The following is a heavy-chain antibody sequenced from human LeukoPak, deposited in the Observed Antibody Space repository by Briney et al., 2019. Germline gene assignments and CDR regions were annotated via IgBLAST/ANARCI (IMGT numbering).Heavy chain of an antibody. J-gene: IGHJ4*02. CDR2: FDPEDGET. D-gene: IGHD3-16*01. Sequence: ASVKVSCKVSGDTLTELSMHWVRQAPGKGLEWMGGFDPEDGETIYAQKFQGRVTMTEDTSTDTAYMELSSLRSEDTAVYYCATTVPLREGGGFDYWGQGTLVTVSS. CDR3: ATTVPLREGGGFDY. V-gene: IGHV1-24*01. CDR1: GDTLTELS.